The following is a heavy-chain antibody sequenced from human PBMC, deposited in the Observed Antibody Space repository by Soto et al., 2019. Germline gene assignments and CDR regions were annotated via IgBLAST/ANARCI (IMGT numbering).Heavy chain of an antibody. CDR1: GFTFSSYA. CDR2: ISYDGSNK. Sequence: GESLKISCAASGFTFSSYAMHWVRQAPGKGLEWVAVISYDGSNKYYADSVKGRFTISRDNSKNTLYLQMNSLRAEDTAVYYCARDSGVVGATTFFDYWGQGTLVTVSS. D-gene: IGHD1-26*01. CDR3: ARDSGVVGATTFFDY. J-gene: IGHJ4*02. V-gene: IGHV3-30*04.